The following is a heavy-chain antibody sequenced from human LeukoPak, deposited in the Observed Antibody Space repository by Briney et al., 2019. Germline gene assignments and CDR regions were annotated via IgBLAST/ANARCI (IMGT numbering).Heavy chain of an antibody. D-gene: IGHD3-10*01. CDR2: IYYSGST. CDR3: ARRGGSLQELFNWFDP. CDR1: GGSISSYY. Sequence: SETLSLTCTVSGGSISSYYWSWIRQPPGKGLEWIGYIYYSGSTNYNPSLKSRVTISVDTSKNQFSLKLSSVTAADTAVYYCARRGGSLQELFNWFDPWGQGTLVTVSS. V-gene: IGHV4-59*01. J-gene: IGHJ5*02.